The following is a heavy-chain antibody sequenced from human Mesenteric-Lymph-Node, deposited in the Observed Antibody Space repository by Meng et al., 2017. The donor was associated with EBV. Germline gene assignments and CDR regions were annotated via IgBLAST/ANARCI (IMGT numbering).Heavy chain of an antibody. CDR1: GGSISSGGYY. Sequence: QVQLQESGPGLVKPSQTLSLTCAVSGGSISSGGYYWTWIRQPPGKGLEWIGYIFYSGIAHYNPSLKSRVSISVDTSKNQFSLNLSSVIAADMAVYYCARARVNDILTGYYFDYWGQGTLGTVSS. CDR2: IFYSGIA. V-gene: IGHV4-30-4*01. J-gene: IGHJ4*02. CDR3: ARARVNDILTGYYFDY. D-gene: IGHD3-9*01.